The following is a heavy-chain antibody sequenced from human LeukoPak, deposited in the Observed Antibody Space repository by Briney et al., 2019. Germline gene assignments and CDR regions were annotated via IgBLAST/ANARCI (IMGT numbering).Heavy chain of an antibody. CDR1: GYSVNSAYS. D-gene: IGHD2-8*01. J-gene: IGHJ4*02. Sequence: PSETPSLTCTVSGYSVNSAYSWGWIRQSPGKGLEWIGSLYSSGSTYYNSALSGRVTISLDSSENQFSLSLTSATAADTAVYFCAGVLYVVKGVRFDYWGQGILATVSS. CDR3: AGVLYVVKGVRFDY. CDR2: LYSSGST. V-gene: IGHV4-38-2*02.